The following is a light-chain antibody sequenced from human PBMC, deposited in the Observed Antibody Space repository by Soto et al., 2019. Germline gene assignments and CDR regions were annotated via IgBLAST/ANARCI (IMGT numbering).Light chain of an antibody. CDR2: AAS. Sequence: DIQMTQSPSSLSASVGDRVTITCRASQNIRNYLKWYQQTPGKAPKLLISAASSLQSVVPSRFSGSGSATDFALTISSLQPEDFTTYYCQQSSSTPYSFGRGTKLEIK. CDR3: QQSSSTPYS. V-gene: IGKV1-39*01. CDR1: QNIRNY. J-gene: IGKJ2*03.